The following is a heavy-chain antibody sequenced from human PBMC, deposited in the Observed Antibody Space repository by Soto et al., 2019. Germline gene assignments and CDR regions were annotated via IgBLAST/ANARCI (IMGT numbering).Heavy chain of an antibody. CDR2: ISTFHGSI. Sequence: QVQLVQSGGEGKKPGASVKVSCKAAGYTFTSHGISWVRQAPGQGLEWMGWISTFHGSINYAQKFQGRVTMTKDTSTSTAYMELRSLRSDDTAVYYCARFYSSVWPRGYFDYWGQGTPVTVSA. CDR3: ARFYSSVWPRGYFDY. V-gene: IGHV1-18*01. J-gene: IGHJ4*02. D-gene: IGHD6-19*01. CDR1: GYTFTSHG.